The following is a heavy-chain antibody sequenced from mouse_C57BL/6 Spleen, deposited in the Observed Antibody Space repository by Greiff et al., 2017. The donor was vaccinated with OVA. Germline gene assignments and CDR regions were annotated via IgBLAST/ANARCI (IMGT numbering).Heavy chain of an antibody. CDR2: ISSGSSTI. CDR1: GFTFSDYG. V-gene: IGHV5-17*01. Sequence: EVHLVESGGGLVKPGGSLKLSCAASGFTFSDYGMHWVRQAPEKGLEWVAYISSGSSTIYYEDTVKGRSTISRDNAKNTLFLQMTSLRSEDTAMYYCARETMVTTNWYFDVWGTGTTVTVSS. D-gene: IGHD2-2*01. J-gene: IGHJ1*03. CDR3: ARETMVTTNWYFDV.